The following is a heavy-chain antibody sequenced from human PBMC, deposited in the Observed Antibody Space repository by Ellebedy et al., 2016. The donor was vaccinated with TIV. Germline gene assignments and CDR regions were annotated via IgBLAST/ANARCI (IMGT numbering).Heavy chain of an antibody. CDR2: IYPGDSDT. Sequence: GESLKISCKGSGYSFTSYWIGWVRQMPGKGLEWMGSIYPGDSDTRYSPSFQGQVTISADKSISTAYLQWSSLKASDTAMYYCARQIMGWDYYYGMDVWGQGTTVTVSS. CDR1: GYSFTSYW. V-gene: IGHV5-51*01. D-gene: IGHD3-16*01. CDR3: ARQIMGWDYYYGMDV. J-gene: IGHJ6*02.